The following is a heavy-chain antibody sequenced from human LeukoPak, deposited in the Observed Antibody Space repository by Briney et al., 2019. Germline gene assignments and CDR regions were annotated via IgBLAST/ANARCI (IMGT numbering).Heavy chain of an antibody. CDR2: IYHSGST. CDR3: ARATGLYFQH. Sequence: SETLSLTCAVSGGSISSGGYSWSWIRQPPGKGLEWIGYIYHSGSTYYNPSLKSQVTISVDRSKNQFSLKLSSVTAADTAVYYCARATGLYFQHWGQGTLVTVSS. D-gene: IGHD4-17*01. CDR1: GGSISSGGYS. J-gene: IGHJ1*01. V-gene: IGHV4-30-2*01.